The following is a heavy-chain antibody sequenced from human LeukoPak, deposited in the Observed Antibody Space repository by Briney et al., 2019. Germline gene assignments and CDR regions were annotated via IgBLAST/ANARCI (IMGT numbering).Heavy chain of an antibody. D-gene: IGHD5-12*01. Sequence: PSETLSLTCTVSGGSISSYYWSWIRQPPGKGLEWIGYIYTSGSTNYNPSLKSRVTISVDTSKNQFSLKLSSVTAADTAVYYCARLPPSNSAYDWRPYFDYWGQGTLVTVSS. J-gene: IGHJ4*02. CDR3: ARLPPSNSAYDWRPYFDY. CDR2: IYTSGST. CDR1: GGSISSYY. V-gene: IGHV4-4*09.